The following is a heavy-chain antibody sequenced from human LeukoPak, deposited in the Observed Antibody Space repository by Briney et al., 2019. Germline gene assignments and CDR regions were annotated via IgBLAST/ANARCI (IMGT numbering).Heavy chain of an antibody. V-gene: IGHV4-59*01. CDR1: GGSISSCY. Sequence: SETLSLTCTVSGGSISSCYWSWIRQPPGKGLEWIGYIYYSGSTNYNPSLKSRVTISVDTSKNQFSLKLSSVTAADTAVYYCARASVDTAMVTDYWGQGTLVTVSS. CDR3: ARASVDTAMVTDY. CDR2: IYYSGST. J-gene: IGHJ4*02. D-gene: IGHD5-18*01.